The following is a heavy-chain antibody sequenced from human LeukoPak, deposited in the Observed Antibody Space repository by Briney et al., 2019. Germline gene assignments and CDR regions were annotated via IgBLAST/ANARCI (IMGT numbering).Heavy chain of an antibody. CDR1: GFTFSSYA. V-gene: IGHV3-30*04. D-gene: IGHD6-13*01. CDR2: IPYDGSNK. CDR3: ARDSSTLNWFDP. Sequence: SGGSLRLSCAASGFTFSSYAMHWVRQAPGTGLEWVAVIPYDGSNKYYADSVKGRFTISRDNSKNTLYLQMNSLRAEDTAVYYCARDSSTLNWFDPWGQGTLVTVSS. J-gene: IGHJ5*02.